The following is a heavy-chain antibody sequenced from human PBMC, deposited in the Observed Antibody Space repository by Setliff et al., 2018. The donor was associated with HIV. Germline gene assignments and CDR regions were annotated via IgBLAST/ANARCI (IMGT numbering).Heavy chain of an antibody. CDR3: TTDPMSQYYYGSGSYYLLSFDY. Sequence: GSLRLSCTASGFTFGDYAMTWFRQAPGKGLEWVGFIRSKAYGGTTEYAASAKGRFTISRDDSKSIAYLQMNSLKTEDTAVYYCTTDPMSQYYYGSGSYYLLSFDYWGQGTLVTVSS. J-gene: IGHJ4*02. V-gene: IGHV3-49*03. CDR1: GFTFGDYA. D-gene: IGHD3-10*01. CDR2: IRSKAYGGTT.